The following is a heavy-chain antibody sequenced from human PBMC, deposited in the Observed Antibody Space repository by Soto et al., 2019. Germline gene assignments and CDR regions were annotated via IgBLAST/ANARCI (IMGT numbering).Heavy chain of an antibody. Sequence: SETLSLTCTVSGDSISSSSYYWGWIRQPPGKGLEWIGSIYYSGSTYYNPSLKSRVTISVDTSNNQFSLKLSSVTTADTAVYYCARHERWAVAGKGGFDYWGQGTLVTVSS. V-gene: IGHV4-39*01. J-gene: IGHJ4*02. CDR2: IYYSGST. CDR1: GDSISSSSYY. CDR3: ARHERWAVAGKGGFDY. D-gene: IGHD6-19*01.